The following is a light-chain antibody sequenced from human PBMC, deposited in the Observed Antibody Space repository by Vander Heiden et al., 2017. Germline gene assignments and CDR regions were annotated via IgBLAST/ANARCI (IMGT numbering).Light chain of an antibody. CDR1: TSTIGAGYE. J-gene: IGLJ2*01. V-gene: IGLV1-40*01. CDR2: DNI. Sequence: QSVLTQPPSVSGAPGQRVTISCTGRTSTIGAGYEVHWYQQLPGTAPKLLIYDNINRPSGVPDRFSGSKSGTSASLAITGLQAEDEADYYGQSYDSSLGGHVVFGGGTKLTVL. CDR3: QSYDSSLGGHVV.